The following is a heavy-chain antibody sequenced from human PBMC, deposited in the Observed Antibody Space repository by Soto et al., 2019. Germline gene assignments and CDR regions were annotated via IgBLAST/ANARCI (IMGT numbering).Heavy chain of an antibody. Sequence: QAQLVQSGAEVKKPGASVKVSCKTSGYTFAAYYIHWIRQAPGQGLEWMGWINPTSGGTVYAQNFQDRVTMTRDTSISTAYMELRRLNSDDTAVYYCARDPDYGDYWGYVFDSWGQGTPVTVSS. CDR1: GYTFAAYY. V-gene: IGHV1-2*02. CDR2: INPTSGGT. CDR3: ARDPDYGDYWGYVFDS. J-gene: IGHJ4*02. D-gene: IGHD4-17*01.